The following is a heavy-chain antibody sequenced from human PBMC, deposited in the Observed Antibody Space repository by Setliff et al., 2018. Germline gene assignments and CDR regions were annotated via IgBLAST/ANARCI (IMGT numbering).Heavy chain of an antibody. Sequence: SETLSLTCTVSGGSISSGSYYWSWIRQPAGKGLEWIGHIYTSGSTNYNPSLKSRVTISVDTSKNQFSLKLSSVTAADTAVYYCARDRRYCSSPTCYSSYFYYYGMDVWGQGTTVTVSS. V-gene: IGHV4-61*09. CDR1: GGSISSGSYY. CDR2: IYTSGST. J-gene: IGHJ6*02. CDR3: ARDRRYCSSPTCYSSYFYYYGMDV. D-gene: IGHD2-2*02.